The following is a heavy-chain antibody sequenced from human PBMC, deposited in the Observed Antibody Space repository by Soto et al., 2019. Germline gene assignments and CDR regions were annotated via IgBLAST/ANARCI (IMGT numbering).Heavy chain of an antibody. D-gene: IGHD3-10*01. J-gene: IGHJ5*02. V-gene: IGHV2-5*02. CDR2: IYWDDDK. Sequence: QITLKESGPTLLKATQTLTLTCTFSGFSLSTSGVGVGWIRQPPGKALEWLALIYWDDDKFYSPSLKSRLTTTQDTSKDQVVLTMTNLHPADTATDYCAHLHYSGSGDFLLSPNNWFDPWGQGTLVTVSS. CDR3: AHLHYSGSGDFLLSPNNWFDP. CDR1: GFSLSTSGVG.